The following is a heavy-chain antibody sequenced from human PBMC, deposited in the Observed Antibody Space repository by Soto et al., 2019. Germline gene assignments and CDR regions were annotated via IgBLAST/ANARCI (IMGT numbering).Heavy chain of an antibody. CDR2: TRNKVDSYTT. V-gene: IGHV3-72*01. J-gene: IGHJ4*02. CDR3: ATGTVGAMDY. D-gene: IGHD1-26*01. CDR1: GFTFSDHY. Sequence: SLRHSCAASGFTFSDHYMEWVRQAPGKGLEWVGRTRNKVDSYTTEYAASVRGRFTISRDDSKTSLYLQMNSLKTEDTALYYCATGTVGAMDYWGQGTLVTVSS.